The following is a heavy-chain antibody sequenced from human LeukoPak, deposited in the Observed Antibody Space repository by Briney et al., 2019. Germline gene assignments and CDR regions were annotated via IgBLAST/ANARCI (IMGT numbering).Heavy chain of an antibody. CDR2: IKLDGGEK. Sequence: PGGSLRLSCAASGFTFSNYWMSWVRQAPGKGLEWVANIKLDGGEKYYVDSVKGRFTISRDNAKNSLSLQMDSLRDEDTAVYYCARGYRSSSVAYSFDYWGQGTLVTVSS. D-gene: IGHD6-6*01. CDR1: GFTFSNYW. CDR3: ARGYRSSSVAYSFDY. V-gene: IGHV3-7*01. J-gene: IGHJ4*02.